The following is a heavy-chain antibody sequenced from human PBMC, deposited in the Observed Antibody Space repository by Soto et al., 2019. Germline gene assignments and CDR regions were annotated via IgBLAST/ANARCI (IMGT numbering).Heavy chain of an antibody. D-gene: IGHD3-3*01. CDR1: GGSFSGYH. CDR2: IYYSGST. CDR3: ARGGTIFDRWFDP. Sequence: SETLSLTCAVYGGSFSGYHWTWIRQHPGKGLEWIGYIYYSGSTYYNPSLKSRVTISVDTSRNQFSLKLSSVTAADTAVYYCARGGTIFDRWFDPWGQGALVTVSS. J-gene: IGHJ5*02. V-gene: IGHV4-31*11.